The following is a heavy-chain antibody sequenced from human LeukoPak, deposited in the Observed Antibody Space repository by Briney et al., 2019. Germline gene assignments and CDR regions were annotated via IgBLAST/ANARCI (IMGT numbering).Heavy chain of an antibody. CDR2: ISSSGSTI. Sequence: PGGSLRLSCAASGFTLSDYYMNWIRQAPGKGLEWVSYISSSGSTISYADSVKGRFTVSRDNAKNSLYLQMNSLRAEDTAVYYCARSILPAANAIDYWGQGTLVTVSS. CDR1: GFTLSDYY. CDR3: ARSILPAANAIDY. D-gene: IGHD2-2*01. J-gene: IGHJ4*02. V-gene: IGHV3-11*04.